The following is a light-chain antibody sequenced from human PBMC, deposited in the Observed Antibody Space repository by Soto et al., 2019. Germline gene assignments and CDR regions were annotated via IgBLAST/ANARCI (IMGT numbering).Light chain of an antibody. J-gene: IGKJ2*01. V-gene: IGKV1-5*03. CDR1: QSISTW. CDR2: TAS. Sequence: DIQMTQFPSTLSASIGDRVTITCRASQSISTWLAWYQQKAGNAPKLLIYTASSLETGVPSRFSGSGSGTEFTITISSLQPDDFATYYCQHYNRYSPYTFGQGTMLEIK. CDR3: QHYNRYSPYT.